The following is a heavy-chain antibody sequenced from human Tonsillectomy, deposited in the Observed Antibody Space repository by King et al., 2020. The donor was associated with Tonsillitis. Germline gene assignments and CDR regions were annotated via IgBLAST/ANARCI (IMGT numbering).Heavy chain of an antibody. CDR2: ISNSGDST. V-gene: IGHV3-23*04. Sequence: VQLVESGGDLVQPGGSLRLSCAASGFTFSSYAMSWVRQAPGKGLEWVSGISNSGDSTYYADSVKGRFTISRDNSKNTLYLRMNSLRAEDTAIYYCAKSHPSLVTRVYWGQGTLVTVSS. D-gene: IGHD3-9*01. CDR1: GFTFSSYA. J-gene: IGHJ4*02. CDR3: AKSHPSLVTRVY.